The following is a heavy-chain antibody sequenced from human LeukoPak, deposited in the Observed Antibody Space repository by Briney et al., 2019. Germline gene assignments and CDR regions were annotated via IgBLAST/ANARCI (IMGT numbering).Heavy chain of an antibody. J-gene: IGHJ4*02. D-gene: IGHD3-22*01. V-gene: IGHV3-30-3*01. CDR2: ISYDGSNK. CDR3: ARAYYDSSGYYYWPAY. Sequence: PGGSLRLSCAASGFTFSSYAMHWVRQAPGKGLEWVAVISYDGSNKYYADSVKGRFTISRDNSKNTLYLQMNSLRAEGTAVYYCARAYYDSSGYYYWPAYWGQGTLVTVSS. CDR1: GFTFSSYA.